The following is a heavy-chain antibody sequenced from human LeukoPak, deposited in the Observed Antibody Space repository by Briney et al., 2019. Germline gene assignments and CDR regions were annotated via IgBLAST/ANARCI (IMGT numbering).Heavy chain of an antibody. CDR1: GFTYSHNG. CDR3: ASDPLSSSSFDY. CDR2: IQYDGNTI. J-gene: IGHJ4*02. Sequence: PGGSLRLSCVASGFTYSHNGMHWVRQAPGKGLEWVAFIQYDGNTIFYADSVKGRFTISRDNAKNSLYLQMNSLRAEDTAVYYCASDPLSSSSFDYWGQGTLVTVSS. V-gene: IGHV3-33*05. D-gene: IGHD6-13*01.